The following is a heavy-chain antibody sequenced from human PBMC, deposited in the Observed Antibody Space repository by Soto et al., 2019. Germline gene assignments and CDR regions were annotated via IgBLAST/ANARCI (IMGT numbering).Heavy chain of an antibody. CDR1: GGTLSTYA. J-gene: IGHJ5*02. CDR2: LIPVLGTT. CDR3: ARVGTTLVTAGWFDP. D-gene: IGHD2-21*02. V-gene: IGHV1-69*01. Sequence: QLQLVQPGAEVKKPGSSVKVSCKASGGTLSTYAVTWVRQAPGQGLEWMGGLIPVLGTTTYAPKFQDRITITADESTNTAYLEVNSLRSEDTAVYYCARVGTTLVTAGWFDPWGQGTLVTVSS.